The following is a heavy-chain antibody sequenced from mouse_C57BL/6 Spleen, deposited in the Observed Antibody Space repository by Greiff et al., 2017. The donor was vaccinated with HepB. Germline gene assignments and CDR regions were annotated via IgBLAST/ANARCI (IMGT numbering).Heavy chain of an antibody. Sequence: QVQLQQPGAELVKPGASVKLSCKASGYTFTSYWMQWVKQRPGQGLEWIGEIDPSDSYTNYNQKFKGKATLTVDTSSSTAYMQLSSLTSEDSAVYYCAKGGTAQATDYFDYWGQGTTLTVSS. CDR3: AKGGTAQATDYFDY. D-gene: IGHD3-2*02. CDR2: IDPSDSYT. CDR1: GYTFTSYW. V-gene: IGHV1-50*01. J-gene: IGHJ2*01.